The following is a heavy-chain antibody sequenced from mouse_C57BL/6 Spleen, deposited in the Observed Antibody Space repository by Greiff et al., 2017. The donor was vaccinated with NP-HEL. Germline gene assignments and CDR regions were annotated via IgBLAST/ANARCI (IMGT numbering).Heavy chain of an antibody. J-gene: IGHJ4*01. CDR3: ARYVVGDAMDY. CDR1: GYTFTNYW. V-gene: IGHV1-63*01. Sequence: VQLQQSGAELVRPGTSVKMSCKASGYTFTNYWIGWAKQRPGHGLEWIGDIYPGGGYTNYNEKFKGKATLTADKSSSTAYMQFSSLTSEDSAIYYCARYVVGDAMDYWGQGTSVTVSS. CDR2: IYPGGGYT. D-gene: IGHD1-1*02.